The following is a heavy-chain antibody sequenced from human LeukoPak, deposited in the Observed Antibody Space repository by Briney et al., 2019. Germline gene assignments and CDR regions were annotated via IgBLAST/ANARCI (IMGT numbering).Heavy chain of an antibody. D-gene: IGHD5-12*01. J-gene: IGHJ4*02. CDR1: GYSFTSYW. CDR2: IDPSDSYT. V-gene: IGHV5-10-1*01. CDR3: ARQYSGYDYYFDY. Sequence: GESLKISCKGSGYSFTSYWISWVRQMPGKRLEWMGRIDPSDSYTNYNPSFQGHITISADKSSSTAYLHWSSLKASDTAMYYCARQYSGYDYYFDYWGQGVLVTVSS.